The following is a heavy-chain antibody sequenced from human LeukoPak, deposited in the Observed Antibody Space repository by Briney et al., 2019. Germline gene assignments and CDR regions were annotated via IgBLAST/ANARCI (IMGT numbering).Heavy chain of an antibody. CDR1: GYSISSGYY. Sequence: ETLSLTCAVSGYSISSGYYWGWIRQPPGKGLEWIGSIYHSGSTYYNPSLKRRVTISVDTSKNQFSLKLSSVTAADTAVYYCARAGWKNCSGGSCPGALNWFDPWGQGTLVTVSS. J-gene: IGHJ5*02. V-gene: IGHV4-38-2*01. D-gene: IGHD2-15*01. CDR3: ARAGWKNCSGGSCPGALNWFDP. CDR2: IYHSGST.